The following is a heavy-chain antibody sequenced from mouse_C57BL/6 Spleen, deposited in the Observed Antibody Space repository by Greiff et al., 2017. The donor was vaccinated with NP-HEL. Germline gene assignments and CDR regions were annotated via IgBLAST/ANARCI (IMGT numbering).Heavy chain of an antibody. CDR2: FYPGSGSR. CDR3: ARNEATEGFAY. CDR1: GDNFTEYT. J-gene: IGHJ3*01. V-gene: IGHV1-62-2*01. Sequence: VQLKQSVAELVKPGASVKLSCKASGDNFTEYTINWVKQRAGPGLEWVGGFYPGSGSRKDNEKFKDKTTLTADKSSSTVYMELSRLTSEDSAVYFCARNEATEGFAYWGQGTLVTVSA.